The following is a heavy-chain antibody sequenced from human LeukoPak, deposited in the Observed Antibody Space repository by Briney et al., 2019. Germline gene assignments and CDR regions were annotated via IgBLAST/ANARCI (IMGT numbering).Heavy chain of an antibody. V-gene: IGHV3-11*04. CDR2: ISSSGGTI. CDR1: GFTFSDYY. J-gene: IGHJ6*03. Sequence: GGSLRLSCAASGFTFSDYYMSWIRQAPGKGLEWVSYISSSGGTIYYADSVKGRFTISRDNAKNSLYLQMNSLRAEDTAVYYCARRAGYYDSSGYPYYYYMDVWGKGTTVTVSS. CDR3: ARRAGYYDSSGYPYYYYMDV. D-gene: IGHD3-22*01.